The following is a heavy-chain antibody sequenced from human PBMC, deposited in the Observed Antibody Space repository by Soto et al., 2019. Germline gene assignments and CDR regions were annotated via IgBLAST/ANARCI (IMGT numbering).Heavy chain of an antibody. Sequence: GGSLRLSCAGSGFIFSNNGMHWVRQAPGKGLEWVAFISYDGGETFYADSVKGRFTISRDNSKSTLFLHMNSLKKEDTAVYYCAITSVADASFDYWGQGTLVTVSS. CDR3: AITSVADASFDY. J-gene: IGHJ4*02. V-gene: IGHV3-30*03. D-gene: IGHD5-12*01. CDR2: ISYDGGET. CDR1: GFIFSNNG.